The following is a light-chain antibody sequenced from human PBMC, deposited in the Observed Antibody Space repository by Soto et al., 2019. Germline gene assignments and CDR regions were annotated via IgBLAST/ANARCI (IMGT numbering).Light chain of an antibody. CDR3: QQYGTSPLT. CDR2: GAS. J-gene: IGKJ4*01. V-gene: IGKV3-20*01. CDR1: QSAGTY. Sequence: EIVLTQSPGTLSLSPGERATLSCRASQSAGTYLAWYQQKPGQAPRLLLYGASTRATGIPDRVSGSGSGTDFTLTISRLVPDDSAVYYCQQYGTSPLTFGGGTKVEIK.